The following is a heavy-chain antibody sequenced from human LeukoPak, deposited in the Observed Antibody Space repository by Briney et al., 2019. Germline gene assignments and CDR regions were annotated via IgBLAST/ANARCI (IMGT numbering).Heavy chain of an antibody. Sequence: GGSLRLSCAASGFSFSSFDMNWVRQAPGKGLEWLTFIQYDGSNKYYVDSVKGRFTISRDNSKNTLYLQMDSLRAEDTAVYYCARDRGMTTNSFDYWGQGTLVTVSS. CDR1: GFSFSSFD. D-gene: IGHD4-11*01. CDR3: ARDRGMTTNSFDY. V-gene: IGHV3-30*02. J-gene: IGHJ4*02. CDR2: IQYDGSNK.